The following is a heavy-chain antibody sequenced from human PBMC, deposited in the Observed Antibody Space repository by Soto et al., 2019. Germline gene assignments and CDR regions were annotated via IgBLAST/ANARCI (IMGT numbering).Heavy chain of an antibody. CDR2: IYSRDSDT. D-gene: IGHD5-18*01. CDR1: GYRFTNFW. Sequence: GESLKISCQGSGYRFTNFWIGWVRQRPGKGLEWMGIIYSRDSDTRYSPSFQGQVTISVDSSISTAYLQWSSLKASDTAIYYCAKDPGAYSFNWFDPWGQGTLVTVSS. CDR3: AKDPGAYSFNWFDP. J-gene: IGHJ5*02. V-gene: IGHV5-51*01.